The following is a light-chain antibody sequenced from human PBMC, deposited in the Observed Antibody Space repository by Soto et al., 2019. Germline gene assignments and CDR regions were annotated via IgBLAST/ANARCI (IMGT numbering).Light chain of an antibody. V-gene: IGKV1-27*01. CDR2: AAS. Sequence: DIPMTQSPSSLSASLGDRVTITCRASQGIGVYLAWFQQRPGNVPKLLIYAASTLQSGVPSRFSGSGSGTDFTLTISSLQPEDVATYYCQKYNSAPLTFGGGTKVEIK. CDR3: QKYNSAPLT. J-gene: IGKJ4*01. CDR1: QGIGVY.